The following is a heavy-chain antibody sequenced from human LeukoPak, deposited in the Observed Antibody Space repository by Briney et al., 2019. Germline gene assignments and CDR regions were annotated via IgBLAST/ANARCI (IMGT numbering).Heavy chain of an antibody. CDR1: GITLSNYA. J-gene: IGHJ6*02. Sequence: GGSLRLSCVVSGITLSNYAMSWVRQAPGKGLEWVSGMSGSGGGTKYADSVKGRFTISRDNSKNTVYLEMNSLRAEDTALYYCARDKDGMHVWGQGTTVTVS. CDR2: MSGSGGGT. V-gene: IGHV3-23*01. CDR3: ARDKDGMHV.